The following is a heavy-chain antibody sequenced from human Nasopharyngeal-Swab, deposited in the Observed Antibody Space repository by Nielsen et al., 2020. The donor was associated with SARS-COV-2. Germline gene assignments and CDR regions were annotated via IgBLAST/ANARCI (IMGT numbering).Heavy chain of an antibody. CDR1: GGSFSGYY. D-gene: IGHD6-19*01. Sequence: SETLSLTCAVYGGSFSGYYWSWIRQPPGKGLEWIGEINHSGSTNYNPSLKSRVTILVDTSKNQISLKLGSVTAADTAVYYCARVGRQWLVQVDYWGQGTLVTVSS. CDR3: ARVGRQWLVQVDY. CDR2: INHSGST. V-gene: IGHV4-34*01. J-gene: IGHJ4*02.